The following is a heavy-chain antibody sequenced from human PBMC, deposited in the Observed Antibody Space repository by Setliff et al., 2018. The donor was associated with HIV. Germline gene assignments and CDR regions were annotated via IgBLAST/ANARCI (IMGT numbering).Heavy chain of an antibody. CDR3: ARDRGHSSGWYSGSFDY. CDR2: IYTSGST. Sequence: SETLSLTCTVSGGSISSGSYYWSWIRQPAGKGLEWIGRIYTSGSTNYNPSLKSRVTISVDTSKNQFSLKLSSLTAADTAVYYCARDRGHSSGWYSGSFDYWGQGTLVTVSS. V-gene: IGHV4-61*02. D-gene: IGHD6-19*01. CDR1: GGSISSGSYY. J-gene: IGHJ4*02.